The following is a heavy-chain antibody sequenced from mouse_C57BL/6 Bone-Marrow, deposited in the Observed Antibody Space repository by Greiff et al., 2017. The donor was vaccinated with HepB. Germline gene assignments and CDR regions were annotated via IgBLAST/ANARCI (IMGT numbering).Heavy chain of an antibody. Sequence: QVQLKQSGAELVRPGASVTLSCKASGYTFTDYEMHWVKQTPVHGLEWIGAIDPETGGTAYNQKFKGKAILTADKSSSTAYMELRSLTSEDSAVYYCTNGSGYWYFDVWGTGTTVTVSS. CDR3: TNGSGYWYFDV. J-gene: IGHJ1*03. CDR1: GYTFTDYE. CDR2: IDPETGGT. D-gene: IGHD1-1*01. V-gene: IGHV1-15*01.